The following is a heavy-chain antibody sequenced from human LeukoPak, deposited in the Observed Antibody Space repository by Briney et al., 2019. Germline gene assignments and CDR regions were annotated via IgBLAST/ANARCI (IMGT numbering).Heavy chain of an antibody. J-gene: IGHJ4*02. CDR3: AHGAMYQLDY. CDR1: GFTFNSYA. Sequence: GGSLRLSCAASGFTFNSYAMSWVRQAPGKGLEWVAAISGSGGGTYYADSVKGRFTISRDNSKNTLYLQMNSLRAEDTAVYYCAHGAMYQLDYWGQGTLVTVSS. V-gene: IGHV3-23*01. CDR2: ISGSGGGT. D-gene: IGHD2-2*01.